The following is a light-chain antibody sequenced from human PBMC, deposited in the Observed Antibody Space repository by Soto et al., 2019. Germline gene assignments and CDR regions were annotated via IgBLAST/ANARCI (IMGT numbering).Light chain of an antibody. CDR2: GAS. J-gene: IGKJ1*01. Sequence: EIVMTQSPATLSVSPGERATLSCRASQSINSNLAWYQQKPGQAHRLLIYGASTRATGIPASFSGSGSGTEFTLTIRSLQSEDFAVYYCKQYNNWPQTFGQGTKVDIK. CDR1: QSINSN. V-gene: IGKV3-15*01. CDR3: KQYNNWPQT.